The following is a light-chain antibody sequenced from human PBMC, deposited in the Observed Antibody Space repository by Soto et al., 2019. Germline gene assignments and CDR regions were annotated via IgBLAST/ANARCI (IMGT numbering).Light chain of an antibody. CDR2: AAF. CDR3: QQSYNFPYT. CDR1: QNINTY. Sequence: DIQMTQSPSSLSASVGDRVTITCRASQNINTYLNWYQQKPGKAPKPLIYAAFSLQSGVPSRFSGSGSGTDFTLTISSLQPEDFATYYCQQSYNFPYTVGQGTKVDIK. V-gene: IGKV1-39*01. J-gene: IGKJ2*01.